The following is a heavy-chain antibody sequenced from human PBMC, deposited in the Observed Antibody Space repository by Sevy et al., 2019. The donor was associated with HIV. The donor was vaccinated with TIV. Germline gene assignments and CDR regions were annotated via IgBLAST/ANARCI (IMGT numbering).Heavy chain of an antibody. V-gene: IGHV1-2*02. CDR3: ARLRYSDPSGQYYGGGADYFDY. J-gene: IGHJ4*02. CDR2: INPNTGDT. Sequence: ASVKVSCSTSGYTFSVHYIYWVRQAAGQGLEWMGWINPNTGDTNFSRKFQGRVTMTRDSSINTAYMELSRLTSADTAVYFCARLRYSDPSGQYYGGGADYFDYWGQGTLVTVSS. D-gene: IGHD3-22*01. CDR1: GYTFSVHY.